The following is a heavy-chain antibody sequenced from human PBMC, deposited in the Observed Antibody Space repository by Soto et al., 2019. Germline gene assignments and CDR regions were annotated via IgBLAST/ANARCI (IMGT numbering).Heavy chain of an antibody. CDR2: ISGSRRST. J-gene: IGHJ4*02. D-gene: IGHD6-19*01. V-gene: IGHV3-23*01. Sequence: EVQLLESGGRLVQPGGSLRLSCAASGFTFRSYAMNWVRQAQGKGLEWVSAISGSRRSTDYADSVEGRVTISRDNSKNSLYLQLSSLTAEVTAVYYCAKAGVIAVPVSHLDYGGQGTLFTVSS. CDR3: AKAGVIAVPVSHLDY. CDR1: GFTFRSYA.